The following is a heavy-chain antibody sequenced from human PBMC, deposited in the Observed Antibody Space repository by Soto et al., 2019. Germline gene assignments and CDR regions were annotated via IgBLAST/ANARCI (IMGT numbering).Heavy chain of an antibody. J-gene: IGHJ5*01. V-gene: IGHV1-69*01. D-gene: IGHD1-7*01. CDR2: IIPIFGTA. CDR1: GGTFSSYA. Sequence: QVQLVQSGAEVKKPGSSVKVSCKASGGTFSSYAISWVRQAPGQGLEWMGGIIPIFGTANYAQKFQGRVTIIADASTGTAYMALSSLSGQDTAVYYGSSDLRGVSLYNWNSTTGNWFDPWGQGTLVTVSS. CDR3: SSDLRGVSLYNWNSTTGNWFDP.